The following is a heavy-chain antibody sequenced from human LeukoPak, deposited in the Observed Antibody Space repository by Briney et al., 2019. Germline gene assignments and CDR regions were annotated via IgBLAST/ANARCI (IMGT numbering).Heavy chain of an antibody. D-gene: IGHD3-10*01. J-gene: IGHJ4*02. V-gene: IGHV5-51*01. CDR1: GYSFIHYW. Sequence: KCGESLKISCKGSGYSFIHYWIAWVRQMPGEGLEWMGIIYPSDPDTRYSPSFQGQVTISVDKSINTAYLQWNSLKASDTAMYYCARQDGSGIYYFDYWGQGTLVTISS. CDR3: ARQDGSGIYYFDY. CDR2: IYPSDPDT.